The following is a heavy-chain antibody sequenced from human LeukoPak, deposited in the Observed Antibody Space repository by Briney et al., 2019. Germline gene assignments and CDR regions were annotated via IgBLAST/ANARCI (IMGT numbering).Heavy chain of an antibody. CDR2: IYHSGST. V-gene: IGHV4-59*12. D-gene: IGHD4-17*01. Sequence: SETLSLTCTVSGGSISSYYWSWIRQPPGKGLEWIGYIYHSGSTDYNPSLKSRVTMSVDTSKNQFSLKLSSVTAADTAVYYCAREDYAADYWGQGTLVTVPS. CDR1: GGSISSYY. CDR3: AREDYAADY. J-gene: IGHJ4*02.